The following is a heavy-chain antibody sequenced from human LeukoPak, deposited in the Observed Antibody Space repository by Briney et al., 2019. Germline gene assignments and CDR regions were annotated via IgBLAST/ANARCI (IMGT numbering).Heavy chain of an antibody. V-gene: IGHV4-59*11. CDR2: ISYIGST. Sequence: SETLSLTCTVSGDSFSSHYWTWLLQPPGKGLEWIGYISYIGSTNYNPSLKSRVTISIDTSKNQFSLKLSSVTAADTAVYYCARDLVTVTKGFDIWGQGTMVSVSS. D-gene: IGHD4-17*01. CDR3: ARDLVTVTKGFDI. CDR1: GDSFSSHY. J-gene: IGHJ3*02.